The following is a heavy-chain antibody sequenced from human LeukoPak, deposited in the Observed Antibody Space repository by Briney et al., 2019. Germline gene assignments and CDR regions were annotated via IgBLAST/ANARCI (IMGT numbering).Heavy chain of an antibody. CDR1: GFNLSRNG. CDR2: LRYDGTKK. V-gene: IGHV3-30*02. D-gene: IGHD3-10*01. Sequence: PGGSLRPSCAAPGFNLSRNGMHWVRQPPGQGLEGGAFLRYDGTKKFYGASVRGRFTISRDNSKNTVYLQMNSLRDDDTAVYYCARDFDDVNGDYYYIPDYWGQGILVTVSS. CDR3: ARDFDDVNGDYYYIPDY. J-gene: IGHJ4*02.